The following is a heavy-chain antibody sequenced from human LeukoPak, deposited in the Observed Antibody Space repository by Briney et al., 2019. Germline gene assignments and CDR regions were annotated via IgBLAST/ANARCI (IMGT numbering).Heavy chain of an antibody. Sequence: PGGSLRLSCAASGFTFSSYWMSWVRQAPGKGLEWVANIKQDGSEKYYVDSVKGRFTISRDNAKESLYLQMKSLRAEDTAVYYCASERSWLAAAGKGFDDWGQGTLVTVSS. CDR1: GFTFSSYW. CDR3: ASERSWLAAAGKGFDD. CDR2: IKQDGSEK. D-gene: IGHD6-13*01. V-gene: IGHV3-7*01. J-gene: IGHJ4*02.